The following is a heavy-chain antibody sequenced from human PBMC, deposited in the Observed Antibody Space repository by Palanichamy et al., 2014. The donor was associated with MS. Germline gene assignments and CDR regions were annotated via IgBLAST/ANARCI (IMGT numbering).Heavy chain of an antibody. J-gene: IGHJ6*02. CDR1: GGSISSGSYY. D-gene: IGHD6-19*01. CDR3: AREFVAVAGRYYYYGMDV. Sequence: QVQLQESGPGLVKPSQTLSLTCTVSGGSISSGSYYWSWIQQPAGKGLEWIGRIYTSGSTNYNPSLKSRVTISVDTSKNQFSLKLSSVTAADTAVYYCAREFVAVAGRYYYYGMDVWGQGTTVTVSS. V-gene: IGHV4-61*02. CDR2: IYTSGST.